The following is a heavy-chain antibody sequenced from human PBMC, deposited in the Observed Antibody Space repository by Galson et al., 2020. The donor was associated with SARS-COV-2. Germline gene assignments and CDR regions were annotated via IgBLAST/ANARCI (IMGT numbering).Heavy chain of an antibody. V-gene: IGHV3-21*01. D-gene: IGHD2-8*02. Sequence: GASLKISCVASGFIFSAYYMSWVRQAPGKGLEWVSSISSSSSYKYYADSVKGRLTVSRDNAKRSLFLQLNSLRVEDTAVYYCARDMHCPGGVWMFYGLDVRGEGTTVTVSS. CDR2: ISSSSSYK. J-gene: IGHJ6*04. CDR1: GFIFSAYY. CDR3: ARDMHCPGGVWMFYGLDV.